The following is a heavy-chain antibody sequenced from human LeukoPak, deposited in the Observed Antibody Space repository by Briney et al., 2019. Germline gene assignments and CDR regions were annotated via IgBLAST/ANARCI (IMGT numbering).Heavy chain of an antibody. J-gene: IGHJ4*02. CDR1: GYTFTGYY. D-gene: IGHD6-19*01. V-gene: IGHV1-2*02. Sequence: ASVKVSCKPSGYTFTGYYMHWVRQAPGQGLEWMGWINPDNGVTKYAQKFQGRVTMTRDTSISTAYMELKSLISDDTAVYFCARQTGLAVAGTADYWGQGTLVTVSA. CDR2: INPDNGVT. CDR3: ARQTGLAVAGTADY.